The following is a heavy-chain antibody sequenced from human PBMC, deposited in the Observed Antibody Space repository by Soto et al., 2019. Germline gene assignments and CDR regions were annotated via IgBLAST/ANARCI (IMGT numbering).Heavy chain of an antibody. D-gene: IGHD3-22*01. V-gene: IGHV3-30*18. CDR1: GFTFSSYG. Sequence: LRLSCAASGFTFSSYGMHWVRQAPGKGLEWVAVISYDGSNKYYADSVKGRFTISRDNSKNTLYLQMNSLRAEDTAVYYCAKDLHYYDSSGYYLTYGMDVWGQGTTVTVS. J-gene: IGHJ6*02. CDR2: ISYDGSNK. CDR3: AKDLHYYDSSGYYLTYGMDV.